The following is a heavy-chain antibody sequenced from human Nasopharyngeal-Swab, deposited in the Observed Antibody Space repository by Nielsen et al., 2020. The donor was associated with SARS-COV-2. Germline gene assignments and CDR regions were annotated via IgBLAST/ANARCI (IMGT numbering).Heavy chain of an antibody. Sequence: GESLKISCVTSGFTFGRYWMTWVRQAPGKGLEGVANIQQDGDITYYLESVKGRFTISRDNAKNSLYLQMNSLRAEDTAVYYCAGGNSADHWGQGTLVTVSS. V-gene: IGHV3-7*03. CDR1: GFTFGRYW. D-gene: IGHD4-23*01. CDR3: AGGNSADH. CDR2: IQQDGDIT. J-gene: IGHJ4*02.